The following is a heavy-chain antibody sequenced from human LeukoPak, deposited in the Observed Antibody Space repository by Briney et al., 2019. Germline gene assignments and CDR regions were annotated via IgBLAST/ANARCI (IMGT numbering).Heavy chain of an antibody. CDR1: GFTFSSYS. CDR2: ISSSSSYI. J-gene: IGHJ4*02. D-gene: IGHD1-26*01. CDR3: ARSKYARGALDY. Sequence: GGSLRLPCAASGFTFSSYSMNWVRQAPGKGLEWVSSISSSSSYIYYADSVKGRFTISRDNAKNSLYLQMNSLRAEDTAVYYCARSKYARGALDYWGQGTLVTVSS. V-gene: IGHV3-21*01.